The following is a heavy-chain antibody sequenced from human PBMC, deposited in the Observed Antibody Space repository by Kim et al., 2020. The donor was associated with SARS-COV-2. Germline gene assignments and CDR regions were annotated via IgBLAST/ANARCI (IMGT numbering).Heavy chain of an antibody. V-gene: IGHV1-69*13. D-gene: IGHD1-26*01. CDR2: IIPIFGTA. J-gene: IGHJ4*02. CDR3: ARDPGGYSGSYFDY. CDR1: GGTFSSYA. Sequence: SVKVSCKASGGTFSSYAISWVRQAPGQGLEWMGGIIPIFGTANYAQKFQGRVTITADESTSTAYMELSSLRSEDTAVYYCARDPGGYSGSYFDYWGQGTLVPVSS.